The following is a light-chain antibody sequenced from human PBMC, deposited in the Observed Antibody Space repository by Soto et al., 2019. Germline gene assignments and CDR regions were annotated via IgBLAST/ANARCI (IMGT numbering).Light chain of an antibody. CDR3: QQRSNWLFT. J-gene: IGKJ4*01. Sequence: EIVLTQSPATLSLSPGERATLSCRASQSVSSYLAWYQQKPGQAPRLLIYDASNRATGIPARFSGSGSVTDFNLTISSLEPEDFAVYYCQQRSNWLFTFGGGTKVEIK. CDR2: DAS. CDR1: QSVSSY. V-gene: IGKV3-11*01.